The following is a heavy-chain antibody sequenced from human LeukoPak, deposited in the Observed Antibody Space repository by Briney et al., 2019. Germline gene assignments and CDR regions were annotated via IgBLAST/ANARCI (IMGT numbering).Heavy chain of an antibody. CDR3: AKYNYPLGYYYCGMDV. V-gene: IGHV3-23*01. Sequence: PGASLRLSCAASGFTFSSYAMSWVRQAPGKGLEWVSAISGSGGSTYYADSVKGRFTISRDNSKNTLYLQMNSLRAEDTAVYYCAKYNYPLGYYYCGMDVWGQGTTVTVSS. CDR2: ISGSGGST. CDR1: GFTFSSYA. J-gene: IGHJ6*02. D-gene: IGHD1-20*01.